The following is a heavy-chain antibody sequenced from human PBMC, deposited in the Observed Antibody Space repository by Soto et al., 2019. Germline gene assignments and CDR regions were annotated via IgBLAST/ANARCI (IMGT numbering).Heavy chain of an antibody. V-gene: IGHV4-4*02. CDR1: GGSISSSNW. D-gene: IGHD1-26*01. J-gene: IGHJ4*02. Sequence: SETLSLTCAVSGGSISSSNWWSWVRQPPGKGLEWIGEIYHSGSTYYNPSLKSRVTISVDRSKNQFSLKLSSVTAADTAVYYCARRYAVAGLLYFDYWGQGTLVTVSS. CDR3: ARRYAVAGLLYFDY. CDR2: IYHSGST.